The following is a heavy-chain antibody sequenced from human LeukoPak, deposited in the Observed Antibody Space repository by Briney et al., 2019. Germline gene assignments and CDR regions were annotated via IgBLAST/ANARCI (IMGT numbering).Heavy chain of an antibody. CDR3: ASSRGYSYGSEETYFDY. CDR1: GYTFTSYD. Sequence: ASVKVSCKASGYTFTSYDISWVRQAPGQGLEWMGWISAYNGNTNYAQKLQGRVTMTTDISRSTAYMELRSLRSDDTAVYYCASSRGYSYGSEETYFDYWGQGTLVTVSS. D-gene: IGHD5-18*01. V-gene: IGHV1-18*01. J-gene: IGHJ4*02. CDR2: ISAYNGNT.